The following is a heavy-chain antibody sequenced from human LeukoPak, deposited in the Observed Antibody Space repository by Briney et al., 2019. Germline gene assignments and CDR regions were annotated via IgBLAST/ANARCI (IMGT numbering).Heavy chain of an antibody. V-gene: IGHV3-11*01. Sequence: GGSLRLSCAASGFTFSDYYMSWIRQAPGKGLEWVSYISSSGSTVYYADSVKGRFTISRDNAKNSLYLQMNSLRAEDTAVYYCARDPHSARAFDYWGQGTLVTVSS. CDR2: ISSSGSTV. J-gene: IGHJ4*02. CDR3: ARDPHSARAFDY. CDR1: GFTFSDYY. D-gene: IGHD2-15*01.